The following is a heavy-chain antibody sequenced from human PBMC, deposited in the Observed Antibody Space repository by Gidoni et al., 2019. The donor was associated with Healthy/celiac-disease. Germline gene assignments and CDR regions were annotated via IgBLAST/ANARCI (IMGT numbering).Heavy chain of an antibody. CDR3: ARQEGWFGGPYYYYGMDV. Sequence: QLQLQESGPGLVKPSETLSLTCTVSGGSISSSSYYWGWIRQPPGKGLEWIGSIYYSGSTYYNPSLKSRVTISVDTSKNQFSLKLSSVTAADTAVYYCARQEGWFGGPYYYYGMDVWGQGTTVTVSS. V-gene: IGHV4-39*01. J-gene: IGHJ6*02. D-gene: IGHD3-10*01. CDR2: IYYSGST. CDR1: GGSISSSSYY.